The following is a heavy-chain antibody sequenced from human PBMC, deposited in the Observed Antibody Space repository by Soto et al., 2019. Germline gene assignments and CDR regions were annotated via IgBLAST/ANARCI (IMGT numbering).Heavy chain of an antibody. Sequence: GVSLKVSWKGSGYNFTSYWIGWVRQKPGKGLEWMGIIYPGDSDTRYSPSFQGQVTISADKSISTAYLQWSSLKASDTAMYYFAIYEGVVVAAPRVFDIWGQGTMVPVSS. CDR1: GYNFTSYW. V-gene: IGHV5-51*01. CDR2: IYPGDSDT. D-gene: IGHD2-15*01. J-gene: IGHJ3*02. CDR3: AIYEGVVVAAPRVFDI.